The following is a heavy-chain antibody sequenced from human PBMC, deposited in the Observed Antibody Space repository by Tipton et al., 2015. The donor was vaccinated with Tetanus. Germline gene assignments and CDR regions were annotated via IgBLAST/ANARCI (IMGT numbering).Heavy chain of an antibody. CDR1: GFTFSSYA. CDR2: ISGSGGST. Sequence: SLRLSCAASGFTFSSYAMSWVRQAPGKGLEWVSAISGSGGSTYYADSVKGRFTISRDNSENTLYLQMNSLRAEDTAVYYCAKGWGYDFWSGYESDYWGQGTLVTVSS. J-gene: IGHJ4*02. V-gene: IGHV3-23*01. CDR3: AKGWGYDFWSGYESDY. D-gene: IGHD3-3*01.